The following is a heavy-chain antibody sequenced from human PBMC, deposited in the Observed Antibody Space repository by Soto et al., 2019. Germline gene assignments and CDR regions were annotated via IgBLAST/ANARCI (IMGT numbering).Heavy chain of an antibody. Sequence: QVQLVQSGAEVKKPGSSVKVSCKASGGTFSSYAISWVRQAPGQGLEWMGGIIPISETTNYAQKFQGRVTITADEYKSTAYMELSSLRSEATAVYYCARSQGSSTSLEIYYYYYYGMDVWGQGTTVTVSS. V-gene: IGHV1-69*01. CDR1: GGTFSSYA. CDR2: IIPISETT. CDR3: ARSQGSSTSLEIYYYYYYGMDV. D-gene: IGHD2-2*01. J-gene: IGHJ6*02.